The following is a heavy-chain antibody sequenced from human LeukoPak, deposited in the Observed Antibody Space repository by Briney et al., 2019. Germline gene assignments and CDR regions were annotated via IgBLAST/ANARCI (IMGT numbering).Heavy chain of an antibody. CDR1: GFTFRDYT. CDR3: SRRPYSSGWYGEGNFDY. Sequence: GGSLRLSCTASGFTFRDYTVSWVRQAPGKGLEGVGFIKTKPYGGTTEYAASLEGRFTISRDDSKSIAYLQMNSLKTEDTAVYYCSRRPYSSGWYGEGNFDYWGQGALVTVSS. CDR2: IKTKPYGGTT. J-gene: IGHJ4*02. V-gene: IGHV3-49*04. D-gene: IGHD6-19*01.